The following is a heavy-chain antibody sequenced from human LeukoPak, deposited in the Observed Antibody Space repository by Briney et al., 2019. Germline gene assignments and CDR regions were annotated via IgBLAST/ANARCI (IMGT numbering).Heavy chain of an antibody. CDR1: GYTFTDYY. J-gene: IGHJ5*02. CDR3: ARADRLHGGPYLIGP. D-gene: IGHD3-16*01. Sequence: GASVKASCKTSGYTFTDYYLHWGRQAPGQGLEWRGWINPNSGGISSAQKFQGRVTMTRDTSITTVYMEVSWLTSDDTAIYYCARADRLHGGPYLIGPWGQGTLVTVSS. CDR2: INPNSGGI. V-gene: IGHV1-2*02.